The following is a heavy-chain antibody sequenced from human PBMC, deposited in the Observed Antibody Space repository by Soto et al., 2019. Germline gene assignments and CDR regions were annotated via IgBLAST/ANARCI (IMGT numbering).Heavy chain of an antibody. CDR1: GYTFTNYA. Sequence: GASVKVSCKSSGYTFTNYALHWVRQATGHGLEWMGWVNPSNGLTRYSENFQGRLSLTRDTSANTSYMDLSSLRREDTAVYYCARRLPAFDVWGQWTMV. CDR2: VNPSNGLT. J-gene: IGHJ3*01. V-gene: IGHV1-3*01. CDR3: ARRLPAFDV.